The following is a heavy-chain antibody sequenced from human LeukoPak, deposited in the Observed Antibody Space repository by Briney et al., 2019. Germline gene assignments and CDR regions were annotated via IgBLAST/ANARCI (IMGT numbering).Heavy chain of an antibody. CDR1: GGSISNYY. CDR3: ARDHYGSGNYKSYFDY. J-gene: IGHJ4*02. Sequence: SETLSLTCTVSGGSISNYYWSWLRQPAGKGLEWIGRMYTSGSTKYNPSLKSRVTISVDKSKNQFSLKVTSVTAADTAVYFCARDHYGSGNYKSYFDYWGQGTQVTVPS. V-gene: IGHV4-4*07. D-gene: IGHD3-10*01. CDR2: MYTSGST.